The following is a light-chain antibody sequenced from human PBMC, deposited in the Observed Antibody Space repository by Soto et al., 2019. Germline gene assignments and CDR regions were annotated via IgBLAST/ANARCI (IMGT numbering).Light chain of an antibody. V-gene: IGKV4-1*01. Sequence: DIVMTQSPDSLAVSLGERATINCKSSQSVLYTANNKTYLAWYQQKPGQPPKLLIYWASTLESGVPDRFSGSRSGIDFTLTISALQAEDVAVYVCQQYYSSRRTFGHGTKVEIK. CDR3: QQYYSSRRT. J-gene: IGKJ1*01. CDR1: QSVLYTANNKTY. CDR2: WAS.